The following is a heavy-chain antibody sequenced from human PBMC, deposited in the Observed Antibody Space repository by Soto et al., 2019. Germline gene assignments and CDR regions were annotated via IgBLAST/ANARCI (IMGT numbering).Heavy chain of an antibody. CDR1: GGSISSGGYY. CDR2: IYYSGST. Sequence: PSETLSLTCTVSGGSISSGGYYWSWIRQHPGKGLEWIGYIYYSGSTYYNPSLKSRVTISVDTSKNQFSLKLSSVTAADTAVYYCARKRRYYSDSSPDAFDIWGQGTMVTVAS. D-gene: IGHD3-22*01. J-gene: IGHJ3*02. V-gene: IGHV4-31*03. CDR3: ARKRRYYSDSSPDAFDI.